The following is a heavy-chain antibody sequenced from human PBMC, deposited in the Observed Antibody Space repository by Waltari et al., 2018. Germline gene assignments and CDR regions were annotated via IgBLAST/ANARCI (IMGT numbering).Heavy chain of an antibody. CDR1: GGSISSSSYY. V-gene: IGHV4-39*01. Sequence: HLQLQESGPGLVKPSETLSLTCTVSGGSISSSSYYWGRTRQPPGKGLEWIGSIYYRVSTYDNPSLQSRVTISVDTSKNQFSLKLSSVTAADTAVYYCARTSGSYYPEYFQHWGQGTLVTVSS. CDR2: IYYRVST. J-gene: IGHJ1*01. CDR3: ARTSGSYYPEYFQH. D-gene: IGHD1-26*01.